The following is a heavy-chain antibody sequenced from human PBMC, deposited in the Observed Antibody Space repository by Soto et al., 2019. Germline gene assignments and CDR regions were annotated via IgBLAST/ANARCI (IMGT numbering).Heavy chain of an antibody. V-gene: IGHV3-23*01. CDR1: GLTFNKYA. CDR2: VSASGGST. D-gene: IGHD3-10*01. J-gene: IGHJ4*02. Sequence: QSGGSLRLSCAASGLTFNKYAMSWVRQAPGKGLEWVSVVSASGGSTYYADSVRGRLTISRDNSKNTLYLQMNSLRAEDTAVYYCATGRWTSGSYLATERPFHYWGQGTLVTVSS. CDR3: ATGRWTSGSYLATERPFHY.